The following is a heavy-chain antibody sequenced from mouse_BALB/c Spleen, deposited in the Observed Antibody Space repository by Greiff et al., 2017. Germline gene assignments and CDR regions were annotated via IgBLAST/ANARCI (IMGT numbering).Heavy chain of an antibody. J-gene: IGHJ2*01. V-gene: IGHV5-17*02. CDR3: ARTVAKNYFDY. CDR2: ISSGSSTI. CDR1: GFTFSSFG. D-gene: IGHD1-1*01. Sequence: EVHLVESGGGLVQPGGSRKLSCAASGFTFSSFGMHWVRQAPEKGLEWVAYISSGSSTIYYADTVKGRFTISRDNPKNTLFLQMTSLRSEDTAMYYCARTVAKNYFDYWGQGTTLTVSS.